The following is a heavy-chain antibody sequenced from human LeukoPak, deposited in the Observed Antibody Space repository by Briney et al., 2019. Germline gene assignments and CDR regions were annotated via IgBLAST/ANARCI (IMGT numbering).Heavy chain of an antibody. D-gene: IGHD1-26*01. J-gene: IGHJ4*02. CDR1: GYTFTSYG. Sequence: WASVKVSCKASGYTFTSYGISWVRQAPGQGLEWMGWISAYNVNTNYAQTLQGRVTMTTDTSTSTAYMELSSMRSAATAVYYCARVPARIGPQRWVDYWGRGTLVTVSS. CDR2: ISAYNVNT. CDR3: ARVPARIGPQRWVDY. V-gene: IGHV1-18*01.